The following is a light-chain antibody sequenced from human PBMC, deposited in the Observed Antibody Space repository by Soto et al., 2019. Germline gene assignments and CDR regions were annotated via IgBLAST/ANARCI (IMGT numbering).Light chain of an antibody. Sequence: EVVMTQSPATLSVSPGDTATLSCRASQRISSSLAWYQQKPGQPPRLLIYGASTRATGVPAGFSGSGSGTEFTLTISRLQSEDFAVYYCQQYYNWRPRFGQGTKVEIK. V-gene: IGKV3-15*01. J-gene: IGKJ1*01. CDR3: QQYYNWRPR. CDR1: QRISSS. CDR2: GAS.